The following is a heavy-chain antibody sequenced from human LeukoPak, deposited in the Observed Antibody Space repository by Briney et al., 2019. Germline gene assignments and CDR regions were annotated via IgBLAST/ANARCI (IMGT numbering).Heavy chain of an antibody. CDR2: IHYDGTNE. D-gene: IGHD3-10*01. Sequence: GGSLRLSCAASGFTFSSYGMHWVRQAPGKGLEWVAFIHYDGTNEYYTDSVKGRFTISRDNFKNTLSLQMNGLRVEDTALYYCVNSGFDPWGQGTLVTVSS. V-gene: IGHV3-30*02. J-gene: IGHJ5*02. CDR3: VNSGFDP. CDR1: GFTFSSYG.